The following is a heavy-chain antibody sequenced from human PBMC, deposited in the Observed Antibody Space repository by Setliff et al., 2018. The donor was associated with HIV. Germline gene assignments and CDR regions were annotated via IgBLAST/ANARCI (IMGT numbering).Heavy chain of an antibody. D-gene: IGHD6-13*01. CDR1: GYTFTNYN. CDR2: VNPSGGST. V-gene: IGHV1-46*01. CDR3: ARPGIAAADYYFDY. Sequence: ASVRVSCKASGYTFTNYNIHWVRQAPGQGLEWVGMVNPSGGSTAYAQKFQGRVTIIRDTSTSTVYMDLSSLRSEDTAVYYCARPGIAAADYYFDYWGQGALVTVSS. J-gene: IGHJ4*02.